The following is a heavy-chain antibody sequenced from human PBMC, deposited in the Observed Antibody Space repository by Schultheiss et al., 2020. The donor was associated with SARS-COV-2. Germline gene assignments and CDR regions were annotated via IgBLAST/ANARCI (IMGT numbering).Heavy chain of an antibody. V-gene: IGHV3-23*01. CDR2: ISGSGGST. J-gene: IGHJ4*02. Sequence: GGSLRLSCAASGFTFSSYEMNWVRQAPGKGLEWVSAISGSGGSTYYADSVKGRFTISRDNSKNTLYLQMNSLRAEDTAVYYCARGHLTGDLDYWGQGTLVTVSS. CDR1: GFTFSSYE. D-gene: IGHD7-27*01. CDR3: ARGHLTGDLDY.